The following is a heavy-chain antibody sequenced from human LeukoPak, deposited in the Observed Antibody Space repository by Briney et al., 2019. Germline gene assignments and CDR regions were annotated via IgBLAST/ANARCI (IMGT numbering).Heavy chain of an antibody. CDR1: GGSFSGYY. Sequence: SETLSLTCAVYGGSFSGYYWSWIRQPPGKGLEWIGEINHSGSTNYNPSLKSRVTISVDTSKNQLSLKLSSVTAADTAVYYCARIGFWSFDIWGQGTMVTVSS. CDR3: ARIGFWSFDI. CDR2: INHSGST. D-gene: IGHD3-3*01. V-gene: IGHV4-34*01. J-gene: IGHJ3*02.